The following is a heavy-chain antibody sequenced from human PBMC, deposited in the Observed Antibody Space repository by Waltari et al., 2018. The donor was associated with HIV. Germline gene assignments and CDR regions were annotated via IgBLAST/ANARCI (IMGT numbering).Heavy chain of an antibody. V-gene: IGHV3-30*18. CDR3: VKAKVVSAYYYSLEY. CDR1: GFTFSSYG. D-gene: IGHD3-22*01. Sequence: MQLVESGGGLVQPGRSLRLSCATSGFTFSSYGMHWVRQAPGNGVEWMAVISYDGVTKYYSDSVKGRFIISRDNSRNTLYLQLSTLRPEDTALYFCVKAKVVSAYYYSLEYWGQGTLVTVSS. J-gene: IGHJ4*02. CDR2: ISYDGVTK.